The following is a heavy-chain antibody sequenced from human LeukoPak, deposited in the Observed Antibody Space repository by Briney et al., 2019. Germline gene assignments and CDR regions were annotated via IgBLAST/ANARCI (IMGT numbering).Heavy chain of an antibody. CDR3: AKTLEWLSLNDAFDI. CDR2: ISYDGSNK. Sequence: GGSLRLSCAASGFIFSSYGMHWVRQAPGKGLEWVAVISYDGSNKYYADSVKGRFTISRDNSKNTLYLQMNSLRAEDTAVYYCAKTLEWLSLNDAFDIWGQGTMVTVSS. CDR1: GFIFSSYG. V-gene: IGHV3-30*18. D-gene: IGHD3-3*01. J-gene: IGHJ3*02.